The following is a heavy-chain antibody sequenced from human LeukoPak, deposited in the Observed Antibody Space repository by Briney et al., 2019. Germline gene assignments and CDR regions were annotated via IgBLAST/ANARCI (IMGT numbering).Heavy chain of an antibody. CDR1: GYTLTELS. CDR2: FDPEDGET. D-gene: IGHD2-2*01. CDR3: ATGPKYQLLYYFDY. V-gene: IGHV1-24*01. J-gene: IGHJ4*02. Sequence: ASVTVSCKVSGYTLTELSMHWVRQAPGKGLEWMGGFDPEDGETIYAQKFQGRVTMTEDTSTDTAYMELSSLRSEDTAVYYCATGPKYQLLYYFDYWGQGTLVTVSS.